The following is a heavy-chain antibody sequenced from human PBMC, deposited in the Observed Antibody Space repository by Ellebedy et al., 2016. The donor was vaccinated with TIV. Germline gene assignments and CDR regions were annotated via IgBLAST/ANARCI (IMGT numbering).Heavy chain of an antibody. CDR2: IYYSGST. J-gene: IGHJ3*02. V-gene: IGHV4-39*02. CDR1: GVSISSSSYY. Sequence: GSLRLXCTVSGVSISSSSYYWGWIRQPPGKGLEWIGSIYYSGSTYYNPSLKSRVTISVDTSRNHFSLNLISVTAADTAVYYCATYTAVRGVITRGAFDIWGQGTMVTVSS. CDR3: ATYTAVRGVITRGAFDI. D-gene: IGHD3-10*01.